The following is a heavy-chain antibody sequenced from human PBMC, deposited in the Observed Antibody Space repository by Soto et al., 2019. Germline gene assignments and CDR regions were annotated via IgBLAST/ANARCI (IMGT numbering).Heavy chain of an antibody. CDR3: ARGGLDYGDLYWYFDL. V-gene: IGHV1-69*19. D-gene: IGHD4-17*01. Sequence: QVQLVQSGAEVKKPGSSVKVSCKASGGTFSSYAISWVRQAPGQGLEWMGGIIPIFGTANYAQKFQGRVTITEDQSTTTAYMELSSLRSEDTAVYYCARGGLDYGDLYWYFDLWGRGTLVTVSS. CDR1: GGTFSSYA. CDR2: IIPIFGTA. J-gene: IGHJ2*01.